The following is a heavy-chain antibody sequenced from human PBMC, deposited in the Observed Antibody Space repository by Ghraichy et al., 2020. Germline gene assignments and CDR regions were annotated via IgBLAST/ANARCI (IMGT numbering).Heavy chain of an antibody. CDR1: GFTFSSYA. J-gene: IGHJ4*02. CDR3: AKPYDILTGYYGSYYFDY. D-gene: IGHD3-9*01. Sequence: GGSLRLSCAASGFTFSSYAMSWVRQAPGKGLEWVSAISGSGGSTYYADSVKGRFTISRDNSKNTLYLQMNSLRAEDTAVYYCAKPYDILTGYYGSYYFDYWGQGTLVTVSS. CDR2: ISGSGGST. V-gene: IGHV3-23*01.